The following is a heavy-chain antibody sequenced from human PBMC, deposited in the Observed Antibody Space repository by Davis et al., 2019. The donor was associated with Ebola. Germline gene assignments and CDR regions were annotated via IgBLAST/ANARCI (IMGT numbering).Heavy chain of an antibody. CDR1: GGSVSSGSYY. CDR2: INHSGSS. D-gene: IGHD3-10*01. J-gene: IGHJ5*02. V-gene: IGHV4-39*07. CDR3: VRSITIIRGVVPWFDP. Sequence: MPSETLSLTCTVSGGSVSSGSYYWNWIRQPPGKGLEWIGEINHSGSSKYNPSLKSRVTMSVDTSKNQVSLRLTSVTAADTAVYYCVRSITIIRGVVPWFDPWGQGTLVTVSS.